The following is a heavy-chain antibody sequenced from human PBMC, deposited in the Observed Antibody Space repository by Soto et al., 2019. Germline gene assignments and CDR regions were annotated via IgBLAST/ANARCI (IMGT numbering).Heavy chain of an antibody. CDR3: AREPPGDHYYFDY. V-gene: IGHV1-8*01. Sequence: QVQLVQSGAEVKKPGASVKVSCKASGYTSTSYDINWVRQAAGQGLEWMGWMNPNSGNAGYAQNFQGRVTMTSDTSKTTAYMELSSLRSKDTAVNYCAREPPGDHYYFDYWGHGTLVTVSS. J-gene: IGHJ4*01. D-gene: IGHD7-27*01. CDR1: GYTSTSYD. CDR2: MNPNSGNA.